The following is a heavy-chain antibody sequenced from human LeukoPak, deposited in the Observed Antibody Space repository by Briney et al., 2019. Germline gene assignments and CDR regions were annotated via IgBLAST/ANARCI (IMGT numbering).Heavy chain of an antibody. Sequence: SETLSLTCTISGGSISSSRYYWGWIRQPPGKGLEWIGSIYYTGSTNYNPSLKSRVTISVDTSKNQFSLKVTSVTAADTAVYYCAREPPINQYSSSWYWFDPWGQGTLVTVSS. V-gene: IGHV4-39*07. CDR1: GGSISSSRYY. D-gene: IGHD6-13*01. CDR3: AREPPINQYSSSWYWFDP. J-gene: IGHJ5*02. CDR2: IYYTGST.